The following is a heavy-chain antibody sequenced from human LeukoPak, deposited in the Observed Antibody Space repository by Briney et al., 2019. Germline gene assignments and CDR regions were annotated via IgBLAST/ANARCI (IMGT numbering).Heavy chain of an antibody. V-gene: IGHV3-64*01. J-gene: IGHJ6*03. CDR1: GFTFSSYG. D-gene: IGHD3-10*01. CDR3: ARDWGVGSWYYYMDV. Sequence: PGGSLRLSCAASGFTFSSYGMHWVRQAPGKGLEYVSAISSNGGSIFYANPVRGRFTISRDNSRNTLYLEVGSLRAEDTAVYYCARDWGVGSWYYYMDVWGKGTTVTVSS. CDR2: ISSNGGSI.